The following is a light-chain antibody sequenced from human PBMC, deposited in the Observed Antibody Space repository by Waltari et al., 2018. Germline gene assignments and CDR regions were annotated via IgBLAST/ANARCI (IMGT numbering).Light chain of an antibody. CDR1: QSVSSY. CDR3: QQRSNWPPWT. V-gene: IGKV3-11*01. CDR2: DAS. Sequence: EIVLTQSPATLSLSPGERATLSCRASQSVSSYLAWYQQKPGQAPRLRIYDASNRATGIPARFSGSGSGTDLTLTISGLEAEDFAVYYCQQRSNWPPWTFGQGTKVEIK. J-gene: IGKJ1*01.